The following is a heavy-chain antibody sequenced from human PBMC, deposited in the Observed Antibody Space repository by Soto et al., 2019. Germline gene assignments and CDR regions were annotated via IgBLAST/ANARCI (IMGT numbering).Heavy chain of an antibody. CDR3: ATASMVRGSLDY. D-gene: IGHD3-10*01. Sequence: ASVKVSCKVSGYTLTELSMHWVRQAPGKGLEWMGGFDPEDGETIYAQKFQGRVTMTEDTSTDTAYMELSSLRSEDTAVYYCATASMVRGSLDYWGQGTLVTVS. J-gene: IGHJ4*02. CDR1: GYTLTELS. CDR2: FDPEDGET. V-gene: IGHV1-24*01.